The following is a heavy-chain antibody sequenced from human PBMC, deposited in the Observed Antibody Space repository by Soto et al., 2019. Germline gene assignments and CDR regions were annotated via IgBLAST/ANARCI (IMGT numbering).Heavy chain of an antibody. CDR3: AKYHSYDSRGSYDRGLTNYFYYGMDV. D-gene: IGHD3-22*01. Sequence: SETLSLTCAVSGGSISSGGYSWSWIRQPPGKGLECIGYIYHSGSTYYNPSLKSRVTISVDRSKNQFSLKLNSVTAEDTALYYCAKYHSYDSRGSYDRGLTNYFYYGMDVWGQGTTVTVSS. V-gene: IGHV4-30-2*01. CDR1: GGSISSGGYS. CDR2: IYHSGST. J-gene: IGHJ6*02.